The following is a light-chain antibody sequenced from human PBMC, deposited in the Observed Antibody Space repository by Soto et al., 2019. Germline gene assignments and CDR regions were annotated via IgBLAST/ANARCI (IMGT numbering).Light chain of an antibody. V-gene: IGKV3-20*01. CDR2: GAS. CDR3: QQYGNSPIT. J-gene: IGKJ5*01. Sequence: EIVLTQSLATLSVSPLERGNLXGTPSQSVSSSYLAWYQQKPGQAPRLLIYGASSRATGIPDRFSGSGSGTDFTLTITRLEPEDFALYYCQQYGNSPITFGQGTRLEIK. CDR1: QSVSSSY.